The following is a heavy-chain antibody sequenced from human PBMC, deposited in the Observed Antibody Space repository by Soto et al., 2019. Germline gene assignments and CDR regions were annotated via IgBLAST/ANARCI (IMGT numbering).Heavy chain of an antibody. V-gene: IGHV3-9*01. J-gene: IGHJ3*02. CDR2: ISWNSGSI. D-gene: IGHD4-17*01. Sequence: EVQLVESGGGLVQPGRSLRLSYAASGFTFDDYAMHWVRQAPGKGLEWVSGISWNSGSIGYADSVKGRFTISRDNAKNSLYLQMNSLRAEDTALYYCAKDPRVNYGDYLQAFDIWGQGTMVTVSS. CDR3: AKDPRVNYGDYLQAFDI. CDR1: GFTFDDYA.